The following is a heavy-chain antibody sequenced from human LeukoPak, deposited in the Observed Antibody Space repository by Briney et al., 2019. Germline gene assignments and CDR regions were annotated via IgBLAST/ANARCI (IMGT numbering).Heavy chain of an antibody. D-gene: IGHD1-26*01. CDR3: ARGIVGATTSFDY. CDR2: INPNSGGT. CDR1: GYTFTVYY. Sequence: ASVKVSFTASGYTFTVYYMHWVRQPPGQGHEWMGWINPNSGGTKYAQKFQGRVTMTRDTSISTAYMELSRLRSDDTAVHYCARGIVGATTSFDYWGQGALVTVSS. V-gene: IGHV1-2*02. J-gene: IGHJ4*02.